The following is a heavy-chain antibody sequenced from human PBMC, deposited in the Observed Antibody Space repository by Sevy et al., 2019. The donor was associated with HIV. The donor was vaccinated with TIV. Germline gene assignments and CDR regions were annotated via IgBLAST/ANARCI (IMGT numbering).Heavy chain of an antibody. D-gene: IGHD3-22*01. CDR2: ISWNSGSI. CDR1: GFTFDVYA. Sequence: GGSLRLSCAASGFTFDVYAMHWVRQAPGKGLEWVSGISWNSGSIGYADSVKGRFTISRDNAKNSLYLQMNSLRAEDTALYYCAKDYYDSSGYYKGYYYYYGMDVWGQGTTVTVSS. J-gene: IGHJ6*02. CDR3: AKDYYDSSGYYKGYYYYYGMDV. V-gene: IGHV3-9*01.